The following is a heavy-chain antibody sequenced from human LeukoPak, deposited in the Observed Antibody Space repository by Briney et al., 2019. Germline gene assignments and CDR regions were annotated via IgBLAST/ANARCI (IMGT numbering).Heavy chain of an antibody. J-gene: IGHJ6*02. CDR1: GDSISRGNDY. CDR3: ARVYTTMVPDV. D-gene: IGHD5-18*01. V-gene: IGHV4-30-4*01. Sequence: SETLSLTCTVSGDSISRGNDYWSWIRQPPGKGLEWIGYIYYTGKTYYNTSLKRRLIISVDTSQNQFSLKLKSVTAADTAVYYCARVYTTMVPDVWGQGTTVTVSS. CDR2: IYYTGKT.